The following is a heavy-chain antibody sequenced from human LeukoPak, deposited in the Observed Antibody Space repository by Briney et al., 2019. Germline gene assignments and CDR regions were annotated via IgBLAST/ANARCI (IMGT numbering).Heavy chain of an antibody. V-gene: IGHV4-34*01. CDR2: INHSGST. D-gene: IGHD6-19*01. CDR3: ARDRGYSSGCDY. CDR1: GGSFSGYY. J-gene: IGHJ4*02. Sequence: SETLSLTCAVYGGSFSGYYWSWIRQPPGKGLEWIGEINHSGSTYYNPSLKSRVTISVDTSKNQFSLKLSSVTAADTAVYYCARDRGYSSGCDYWGQGTLVTVSS.